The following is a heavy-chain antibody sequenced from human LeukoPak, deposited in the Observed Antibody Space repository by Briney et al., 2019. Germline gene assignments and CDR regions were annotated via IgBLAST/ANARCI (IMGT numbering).Heavy chain of an antibody. CDR2: ISGSGGST. J-gene: IGHJ4*02. CDR3: AKDPGDVVGATTGERTFDY. CDR1: GFTFSSYA. Sequence: GGSLRLSCAASGFTFSSYAMSWVRQAPGKGLEWVSAISGSGGSTYYADSVKGRFTISRDNSKNTLYLQMNSLRAEDTAVYYCAKDPGDVVGATTGERTFDYWGQGTLVTVSS. V-gene: IGHV3-23*01. D-gene: IGHD1-26*01.